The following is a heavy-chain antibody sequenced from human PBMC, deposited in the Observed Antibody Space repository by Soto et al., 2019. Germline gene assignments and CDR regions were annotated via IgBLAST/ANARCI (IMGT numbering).Heavy chain of an antibody. CDR1: GFTFSSYA. CDR3: AKSGSIGGLWYFDL. CDR2: ISGSGGST. J-gene: IGHJ2*01. V-gene: IGHV3-23*01. Sequence: EVQLLESGGGLVQPGGSLRLSCAASGFTFSSYAMSWVRQAPGKGLEWVSAISGSGGSTYYADSVKGRFTISGDNSKNARYLQMNSLRAEDTAVYYCAKSGSIGGLWYFDLWGRGTLVTVSS. D-gene: IGHD3-16*01.